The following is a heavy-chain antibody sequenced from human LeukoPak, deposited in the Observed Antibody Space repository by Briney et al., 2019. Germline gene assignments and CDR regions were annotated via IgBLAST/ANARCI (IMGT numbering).Heavy chain of an antibody. V-gene: IGHV3-11*04. CDR2: IKTTGLTT. Sequence: PGGSLRLSCAASGFDFSDYYMSWIRQAPGKGLEWISNIKTTGLTTYYADSVKGRFTISRDNAKNSLFLQMNSLRADDTAIYYCARAGQLRYMDVWGKGTAVTVSS. CDR1: GFDFSDYY. CDR3: ARAGQLRYMDV. J-gene: IGHJ6*03.